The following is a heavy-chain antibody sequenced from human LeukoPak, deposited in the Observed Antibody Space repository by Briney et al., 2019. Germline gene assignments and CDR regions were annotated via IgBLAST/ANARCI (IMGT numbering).Heavy chain of an antibody. CDR3: ARDAVTAY. CDR2: IDGGGVST. D-gene: IGHD1-14*01. Sequence: GGSLRLSCAASGFTFSSYAMSWVRQAPGKGLQWVSAIDGGGVSTYYADSVKGRFTISRDNAKNSLFLQMNSLRTEDTAVYFCARDAVTAYWGQGTLVTVSS. CDR1: GFTFSSYA. V-gene: IGHV3-23*01. J-gene: IGHJ4*02.